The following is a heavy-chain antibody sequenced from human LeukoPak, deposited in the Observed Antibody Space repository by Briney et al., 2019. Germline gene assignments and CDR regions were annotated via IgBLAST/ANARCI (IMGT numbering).Heavy chain of an antibody. V-gene: IGHV3-74*01. CDR1: EFTFSNYW. CDR2: INSNGITT. Sequence: PGGSLRLSCVGSEFTFSNYWMHWVRQTPGKGLVLVSRINSNGITTYYAGSVKGRFTISRDNAKNTVYLQLNSLRADDTAVYYCARASSNWNDYQASDVWGQGTMVTVSS. CDR3: ARASSNWNDYQASDV. J-gene: IGHJ3*01. D-gene: IGHD1-1*01.